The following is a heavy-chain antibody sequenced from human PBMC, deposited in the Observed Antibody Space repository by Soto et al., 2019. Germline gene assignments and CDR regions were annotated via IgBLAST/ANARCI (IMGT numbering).Heavy chain of an antibody. V-gene: IGHV1-69*01. Sequence: QVQLVQSGADVKKPGSSVKVSCKTSGGSFGSSAISWVRQAPAQGLDWMGEIIPVFDKANYAQNFQGRLTITADELTGTVFMELSSLRSEDTAVYFCARLRRDWGDAFDLWGLGTFVTVSS. CDR1: GGSFGSSA. D-gene: IGHD3-16*01. J-gene: IGHJ3*01. CDR3: ARLRRDWGDAFDL. CDR2: IIPVFDKA.